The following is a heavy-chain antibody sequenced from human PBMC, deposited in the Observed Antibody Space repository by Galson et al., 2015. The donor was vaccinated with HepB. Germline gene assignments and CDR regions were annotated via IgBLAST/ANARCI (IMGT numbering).Heavy chain of an antibody. J-gene: IGHJ4*01. D-gene: IGHD1-1*01. V-gene: IGHV4-59*08. CDR2: IYYSGRA. Sequence: LSLTCPVSGASTSSYHWSWIRRPPGKGLEWIGYIYYSGRANYNPSLKSRLSISLDTSRDQHSLELRSVTAADPAVYYCARSLTLDPYYFDSWGQGTLVTVSS. CDR3: ARSLTLDPYYFDS. CDR1: GASTSSYH.